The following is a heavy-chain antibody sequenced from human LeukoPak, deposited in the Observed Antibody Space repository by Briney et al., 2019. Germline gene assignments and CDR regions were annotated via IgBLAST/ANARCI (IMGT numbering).Heavy chain of an antibody. Sequence: GGSLRLSCAASGFTFSTYSMNWVRQAPGKGLEWVSSITSSSSYIYYADSLKGRFTISRDNAKNSLYLQMNSLRAEDTAVYYCARDLGYSSGPNYWGQGTRVTVSS. CDR1: GFTFSTYS. D-gene: IGHD6-19*01. V-gene: IGHV3-21*01. J-gene: IGHJ4*02. CDR3: ARDLGYSSGPNY. CDR2: ITSSSSYI.